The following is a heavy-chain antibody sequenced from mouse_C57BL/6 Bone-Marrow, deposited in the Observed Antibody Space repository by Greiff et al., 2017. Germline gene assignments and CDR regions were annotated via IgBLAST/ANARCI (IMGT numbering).Heavy chain of an antibody. CDR2: IDPEDGDT. D-gene: IGHD2-4*01. CDR1: GFNITDYY. V-gene: IGHV14-2*01. Sequence: EVQLQESGAELVKPGASVKLSCTASGFNITDYYMHWVKQRTEQGLEWIGRIDPEDGDTKYAPKFQGKATITADTSSNTAYLQLRSLTSEDTAVYYCAVYYDYDTGFAYGGQGTRVTVSA. CDR3: AVYYDYDTGFAY. J-gene: IGHJ3*01.